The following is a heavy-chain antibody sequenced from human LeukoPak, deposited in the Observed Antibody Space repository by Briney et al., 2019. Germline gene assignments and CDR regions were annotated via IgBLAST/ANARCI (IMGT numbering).Heavy chain of an antibody. CDR1: GFTFSSYA. CDR2: ISYDGSNK. D-gene: IGHD3-22*01. V-gene: IGHV3-30-3*01. J-gene: IGHJ4*02. Sequence: PGRSLRLSCAASGFTFSSYAMHWVRQAPGKGLEWVAVISYDGSNKYYADSVKGRFTISRDNSKNTLYLQMNSLRAEDTALYYCAKADSSGYSSPYFDYWGQGTLVTVSS. CDR3: AKADSSGYSSPYFDY.